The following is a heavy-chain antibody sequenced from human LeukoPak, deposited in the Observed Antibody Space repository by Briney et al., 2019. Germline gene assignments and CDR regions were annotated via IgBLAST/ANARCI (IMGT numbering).Heavy chain of an antibody. CDR2: VYYTGST. CDR1: GGSVTSGGYS. D-gene: IGHD6-6*01. Sequence: PSETLSLTCTVSGGSVTSGGYSWSWIRQHPGKGLEWIGYVYYTGSTYYNPSLKSRVTISPDTSKNQFSLKVSSVTAADTAVYYCARISAGRYGMDVWGQGTTVTVSS. CDR3: ARISAGRYGMDV. V-gene: IGHV4-31*03. J-gene: IGHJ6*02.